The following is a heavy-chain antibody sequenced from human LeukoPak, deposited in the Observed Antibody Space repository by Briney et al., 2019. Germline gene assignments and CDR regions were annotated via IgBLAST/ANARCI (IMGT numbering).Heavy chain of an antibody. Sequence: QPGRSLRLSCAASGFTFSSYGMHWVRQAPGKGLEWVAVIWYDGSNKYYADSVKGRFTISRDNSKNTLYLQMNSLRAEDTAVYYCARDDYGDYVWSQPTFGYWGQGTLVTVSS. D-gene: IGHD4-17*01. CDR3: ARDDYGDYVWSQPTFGY. V-gene: IGHV3-33*01. CDR1: GFTFSSYG. J-gene: IGHJ4*02. CDR2: IWYDGSNK.